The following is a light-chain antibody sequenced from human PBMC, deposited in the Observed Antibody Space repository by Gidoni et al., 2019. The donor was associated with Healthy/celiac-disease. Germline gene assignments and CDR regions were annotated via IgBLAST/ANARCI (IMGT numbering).Light chain of an antibody. J-gene: IGLJ3*02. CDR2: GNS. CDR1: SSNIGAGYD. CDR3: QSYDSSLSGSV. Sequence: QSVLPQPPSVSGAHGQRVTISCTGSSSNIGAGYDVPWYQQLPGTAPKLLIYGNSNRPSGVPDRFSGSKSGTSASLAITGLQAEDEADYYCQSYDSSLSGSVFGGGTKLTVL. V-gene: IGLV1-40*01.